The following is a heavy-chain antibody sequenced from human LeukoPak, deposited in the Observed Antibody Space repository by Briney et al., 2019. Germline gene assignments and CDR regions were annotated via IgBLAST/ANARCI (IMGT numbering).Heavy chain of an antibody. V-gene: IGHV4-34*01. CDR2: INHSGST. Sequence: PSETLSLTCAAYGGSFSGYYWSWIRQPPGKGLEWIGEINHSGSTNYNPSLKSRPSISIDTSKNQFALRLSSVTAADTAVYYCARGLPIISMLRGVKPSVMFDSWGQGTLVTVPS. D-gene: IGHD3-10*01. CDR3: ARGLPIISMLRGVKPSVMFDS. J-gene: IGHJ5*01. CDR1: GGSFSGYY.